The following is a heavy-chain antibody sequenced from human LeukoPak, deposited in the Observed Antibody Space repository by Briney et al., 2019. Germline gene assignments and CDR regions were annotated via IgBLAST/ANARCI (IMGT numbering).Heavy chain of an antibody. CDR3: ARGGITIFGVVIIPPFDY. CDR2: INHSGST. J-gene: IGHJ4*02. Sequence: SETLSLTCAVYGGSFSGYYWSWIRQPPGKGLEWIGEINHSGSTNYNPSHKSRVTISVDTSKNQFSLKLSSVTAADTAVYYCARGGITIFGVVIIPPFDYWGQGTLVTVSS. D-gene: IGHD3-3*01. V-gene: IGHV4-34*01. CDR1: GGSFSGYY.